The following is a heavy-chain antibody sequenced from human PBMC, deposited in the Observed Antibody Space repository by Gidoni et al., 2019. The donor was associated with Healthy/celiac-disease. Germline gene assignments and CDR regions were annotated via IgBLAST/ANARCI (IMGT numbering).Heavy chain of an antibody. CDR1: GFSLSPRGVV. V-gene: IGHV2-5*01. D-gene: IGHD3-3*01. Sequence: QITLKESGPTLVKPTQTLPLTCTFSGFSLSPRGVVVGWIRQPPGKALAWLALIYWNDDKRYSPSLKSRLTITKDTSKNQVVLTMTNMDPVDTATYYCAHRPRSSITIWPFDPGGQGTLVTVSS. CDR3: AHRPRSSITIWPFDP. CDR2: IYWNDDK. J-gene: IGHJ5*02.